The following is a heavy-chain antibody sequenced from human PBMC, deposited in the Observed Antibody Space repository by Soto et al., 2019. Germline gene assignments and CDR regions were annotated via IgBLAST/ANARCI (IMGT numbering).Heavy chain of an antibody. CDR2: IIPTFGTA. CDR1: GGTFSRYA. CDR3: AREMHDSSGYLNWFDP. D-gene: IGHD3-22*01. V-gene: IGHV1-69*13. Sequence: ASVKVSCKASGGTFSRYAISWVRQAPGQGLEWMGGIIPTFGTANYAQKFQGRVTITADESTSTAYMELSSLRSEDTAVYYCAREMHDSSGYLNWFDPWGQGTLVTVSS. J-gene: IGHJ5*02.